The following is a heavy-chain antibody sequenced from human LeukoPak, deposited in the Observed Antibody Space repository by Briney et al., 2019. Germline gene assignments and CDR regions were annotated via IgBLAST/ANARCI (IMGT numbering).Heavy chain of an antibody. V-gene: IGHV3-53*01. CDR1: GFTVSNNY. D-gene: IGHD6-19*01. CDR3: ARNGYTSGWYRN. J-gene: IGHJ4*02. Sequence: GGSLRLSCAASGFTVSNNYMSWVRQAPGKGLERVSTIYSGGSTYYADSVKGRFTISRDNSKNTLYLQMNSLRGEDTAVYYCARNGYTSGWYRNWGQGTLVTVSS. CDR2: IYSGGST.